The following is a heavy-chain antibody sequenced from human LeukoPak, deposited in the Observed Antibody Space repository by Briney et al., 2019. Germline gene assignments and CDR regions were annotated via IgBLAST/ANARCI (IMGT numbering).Heavy chain of an antibody. D-gene: IGHD1-26*01. J-gene: IGHJ6*03. CDR2: IRYDGSNK. Sequence: GGSLRLSCAASGFTFSSYGTHWVRQAPGKGLEWVAFIRYDGSNKYNADSVKGRFTISRDNSKNTLYLQMNSLRAEDTAVYYCARGSGSYYRGRYYYYYMDVWGKGTTVTVSS. CDR3: ARGSGSYYRGRYYYYYMDV. CDR1: GFTFSSYG. V-gene: IGHV3-30*02.